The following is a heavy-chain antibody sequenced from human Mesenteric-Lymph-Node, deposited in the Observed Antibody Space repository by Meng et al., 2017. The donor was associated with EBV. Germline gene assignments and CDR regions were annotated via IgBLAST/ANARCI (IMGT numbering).Heavy chain of an antibody. J-gene: IGHJ4*02. CDR2: TYYRSKWYN. Sequence: QGQLHQAGPGLVKPSQTLSLTWAISGDSVSNTNVAWNWIRQSPSRGLEWLGRTYYRSKWYNEYAQSVKGRITINPDTSKSEFSLQLNSVTPDDTAVYYCSRESWRAFDYWGQGTLVTVSS. CDR1: GDSVSNTNVA. V-gene: IGHV6-1*01. CDR3: SRESWRAFDY.